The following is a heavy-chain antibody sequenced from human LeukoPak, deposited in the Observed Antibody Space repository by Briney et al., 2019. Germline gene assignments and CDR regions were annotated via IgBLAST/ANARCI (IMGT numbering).Heavy chain of an antibody. J-gene: IGHJ4*02. CDR2: FDPEDGET. Sequence: EASVKVSCKVSGYTLTELSMHWVRQAPGKGLEWMGGFDPEDGETIYAQKFQGRVTITEHTSTDTAYMELSSLRSEDTAVYYCATIVDFWSGYYTLDYWGQGTLVTVSS. CDR3: ATIVDFWSGYYTLDY. CDR1: GYTLTELS. D-gene: IGHD3-3*01. V-gene: IGHV1-24*01.